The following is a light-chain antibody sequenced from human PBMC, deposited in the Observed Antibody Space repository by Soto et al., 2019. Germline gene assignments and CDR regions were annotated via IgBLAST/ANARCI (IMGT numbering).Light chain of an antibody. CDR1: QSVSNTY. CDR3: QRYRRSPGLFT. V-gene: IGKV3-20*01. CDR2: DAS. J-gene: IGKJ3*01. Sequence: EIVLTQSPGTLSVSPGERATLSCRASQSVSNTYLAWYQQKHGQAPRLLIYDASSSTTGVPDRFSGSGSGTDFALTLTILDLQDFAIDYCQRYRRSPGLFTFGPGTKVDIK.